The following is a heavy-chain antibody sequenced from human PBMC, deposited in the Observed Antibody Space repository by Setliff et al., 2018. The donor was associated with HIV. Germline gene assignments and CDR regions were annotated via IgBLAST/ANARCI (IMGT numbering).Heavy chain of an antibody. CDR2: IYTSGDT. CDR3: TREAEQDYDVVTETLVEGAYIQF. V-gene: IGHV4-61*02. D-gene: IGHD3-9*01. CDR1: GASLNSGSYF. J-gene: IGHJ1*01. Sequence: SETLSLTCTVSGASLNSGSYFWSWVRQPAGKGLEWIGRIYTSGDTNYNPSLKSRVTISMDTSKKQFSLKLRSVTAADTAVYYCTREAEQDYDVVTETLVEGAYIQFWGQGSLVTVSS.